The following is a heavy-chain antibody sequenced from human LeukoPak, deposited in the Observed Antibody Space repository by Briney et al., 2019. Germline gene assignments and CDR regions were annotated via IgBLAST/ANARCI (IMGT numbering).Heavy chain of an antibody. Sequence: PSQTLSLTCTVSGGSISSGGYYWSWIRQPPGKGLEWIGYIYYSGSTNYNPSLKSRVTISVDTSKNQFSLKLSSVTAADTAVYYCASNSGGMVAHFDYWGQGTLVTVSS. CDR1: GGSISSGGYY. J-gene: IGHJ4*02. CDR3: ASNSGGMVAHFDY. V-gene: IGHV4-61*08. CDR2: IYYSGST. D-gene: IGHD2-15*01.